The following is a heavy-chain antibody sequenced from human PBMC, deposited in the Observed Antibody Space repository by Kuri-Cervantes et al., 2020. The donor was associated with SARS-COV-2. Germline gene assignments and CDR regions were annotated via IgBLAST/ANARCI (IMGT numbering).Heavy chain of an antibody. CDR3: ATEGYSIIIWAFAH. D-gene: IGHD3-22*01. J-gene: IGHJ3*01. CDR1: GGTFSSYA. Sequence: SVQVSCKASGGTFSSYAISWVRQAPGQGLEWMGGIIPIFGTANYAQKLQGRVTMTTDTSTSTAYMELRSLRSEDTAVYYCATEGYSIIIWAFAHWGQGTKVTVSS. V-gene: IGHV1-69*05. CDR2: IIPIFGTA.